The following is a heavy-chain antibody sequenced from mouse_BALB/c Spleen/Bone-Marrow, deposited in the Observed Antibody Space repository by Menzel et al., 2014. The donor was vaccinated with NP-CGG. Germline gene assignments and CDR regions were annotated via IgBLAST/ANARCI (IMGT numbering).Heavy chain of an antibody. Sequence: EVQLQESGGGLAQPGGSLKLSCATSGFTFSDYYMYWVRQTPEKRLEWIAYISNGGGSTYYPDTVKGRFTISRDNAKNTLYLQMSRLKSEDAAMYYCARGGIYYGMDYWGQGTSVTVSS. CDR1: GFTFSDYY. V-gene: IGHV5-12*02. CDR2: ISNGGGST. J-gene: IGHJ4*01. CDR3: ARGGIYYGMDY.